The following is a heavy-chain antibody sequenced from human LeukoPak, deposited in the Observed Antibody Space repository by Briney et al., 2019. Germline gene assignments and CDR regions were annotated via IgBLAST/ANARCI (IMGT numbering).Heavy chain of an antibody. CDR1: GGSIISTIYY. CDR2: IYYSGST. CDR3: ASSNCSGGSCYSRLRGSPYYYYMDV. V-gene: IGHV4-39*01. D-gene: IGHD2-15*01. J-gene: IGHJ6*03. Sequence: AETLSLTCTVSGGSIISTIYYWGWIRQPPGKGLEWIASIYYSGSTYYNPSLKSRVTISVDTSKNQFSLRLNSVTAADTAVYYCASSNCSGGSCYSRLRGSPYYYYMDVWGKGTTVTVSS.